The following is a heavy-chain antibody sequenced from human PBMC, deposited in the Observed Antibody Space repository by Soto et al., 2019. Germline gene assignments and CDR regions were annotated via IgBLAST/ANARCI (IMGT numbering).Heavy chain of an antibody. Sequence: ASVKVSCKASGYTFTSYDINWVRQAPGQGLEWMGIINPNGGSTTYAQKFQGRVTMTRDTSTSTIYMELSSLTSEDTAVYYCARASVSGRRFDYWGEGTLVTVSS. CDR2: INPNGGST. V-gene: IGHV1-46*03. CDR1: GYTFTSYD. CDR3: ARASVSGRRFDY. D-gene: IGHD6-19*01. J-gene: IGHJ4*02.